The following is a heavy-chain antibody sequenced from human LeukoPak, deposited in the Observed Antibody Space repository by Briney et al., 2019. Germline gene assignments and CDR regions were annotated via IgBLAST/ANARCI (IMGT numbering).Heavy chain of an antibody. Sequence: SVKVPCKASGGTFSSYAISWVRQAPGQGLEWMGRIIPILGIANYAQKFQGRVTITADKSTSTAYMELSSLRSEDTAVYYCARVEIGSGYNNVYFQHWGQGTLVTVSS. V-gene: IGHV1-69*04. CDR2: IIPILGIA. J-gene: IGHJ1*01. CDR1: GGTFSSYA. CDR3: ARVEIGSGYNNVYFQH. D-gene: IGHD5-24*01.